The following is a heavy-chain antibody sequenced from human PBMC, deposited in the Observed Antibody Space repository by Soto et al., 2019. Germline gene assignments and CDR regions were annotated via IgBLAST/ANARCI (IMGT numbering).Heavy chain of an antibody. J-gene: IGHJ5*02. V-gene: IGHV1-18*01. CDR2: ISAYNGNT. CDR1: GYTFTSYG. D-gene: IGHD6-13*01. CDR3: ARDRRAAAGPSSWFDP. Sequence: ASVKVSCKASGYTFTSYGISWVRQAPGQGLEWMGWISAYNGNTNYAQKLQGRVTMTTDTSTSTAYMELRSLRSDDTAVYYCARDRRAAAGPSSWFDPWGQGTLVTVSS.